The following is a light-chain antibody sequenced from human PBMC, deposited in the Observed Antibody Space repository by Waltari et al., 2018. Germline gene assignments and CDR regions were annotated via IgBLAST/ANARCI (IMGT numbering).Light chain of an antibody. J-gene: IGKJ2*01. Sequence: DLAMSQSLLSLPVTLGQPASITCPCSQIRVHSDGNTHLVWFQQRPGQSPRRLIDKVSNRDSGVPDRFSGSGSGTDFTLKISRVEAEDVGVYYCMQGTHWPYTFGQGTKLDIK. CDR3: MQGTHWPYT. V-gene: IGKV2-30*02. CDR2: KVS. CDR1: QIRVHSDGNTH.